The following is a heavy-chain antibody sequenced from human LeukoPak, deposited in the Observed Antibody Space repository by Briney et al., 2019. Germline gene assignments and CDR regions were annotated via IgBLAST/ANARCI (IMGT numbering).Heavy chain of an antibody. CDR3: AGIPVFGVVLHQEPV. Sequence: SVKVSCKASGGTFSDYALNWVRQAPGQGLEWMGVFIPILDTANSTQKFQDRLTITADIFTNTVYMELSSLRFDDTAVYFCAGIPVFGVVLHQEPVWGKGTTVTVSS. CDR2: FIPILDTA. D-gene: IGHD3-3*01. J-gene: IGHJ6*03. V-gene: IGHV1-69*10. CDR1: GGTFSDYA.